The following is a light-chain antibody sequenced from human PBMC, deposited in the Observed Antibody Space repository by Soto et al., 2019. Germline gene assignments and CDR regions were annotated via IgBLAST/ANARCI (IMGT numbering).Light chain of an antibody. CDR1: QGISSY. CDR3: QIGNSATFT. V-gene: IGKV1-27*01. CDR2: SSS. Sequence: DIQMTQSPSSLSASVGDRVTITFRESQGISSYLAWYQQKPGKVPTLLIYSSSTLLSGVPSRFSGSGSGTDFTLTISSLKPEDFATYYCQIGNSATFTLGPGTKVDSK. J-gene: IGKJ3*01.